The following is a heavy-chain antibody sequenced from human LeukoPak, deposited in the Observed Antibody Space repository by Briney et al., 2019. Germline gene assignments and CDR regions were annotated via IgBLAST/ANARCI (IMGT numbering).Heavy chain of an antibody. CDR3: ARDLSVPRNRLPGYSSGWYPAD. J-gene: IGHJ4*02. Sequence: ASVKVSCKASGYTFTGYYMHWVRQAPGQGLEWMGWINPNSGGTNYAQKFQGRVTMTRDTSISTAYMELSRLRSDDTAVYYCARDLSVPRNRLPGYSSGWYPADWGQGTLVTASS. D-gene: IGHD6-19*01. V-gene: IGHV1-2*02. CDR1: GYTFTGYY. CDR2: INPNSGGT.